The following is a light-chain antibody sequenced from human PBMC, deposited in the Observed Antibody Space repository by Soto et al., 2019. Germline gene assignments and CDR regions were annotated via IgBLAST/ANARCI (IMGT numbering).Light chain of an antibody. CDR1: QNVGSH. J-gene: IGKJ4*01. V-gene: IGKV3-15*01. CDR3: QQYYNWPPLT. Sequence: EILMTQSPATLSVSPGERATLSCRASQNVGSHVAWYQQKPGQAPRLFIYGASTRATGIPARFSDSGSGTEFTLTISSLQSEDFAIYYCQQYYNWPPLTFGGGTKVEIQ. CDR2: GAS.